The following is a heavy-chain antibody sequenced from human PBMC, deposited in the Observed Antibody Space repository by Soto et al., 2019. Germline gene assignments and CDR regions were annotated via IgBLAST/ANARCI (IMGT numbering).Heavy chain of an antibody. D-gene: IGHD3-10*01. CDR1: GFNFSSYG. J-gene: IGHJ5*02. CDR3: ARDGATALLEYNWFDP. CDR2: IWYDGSNK. V-gene: IGHV3-33*01. Sequence: QVQLVESGGGVVQPGRSLRLSCAASGFNFSSYGMHWVRQAPGKGLVWVAVIWYDGSNKYYADSVKGRFTISRDNSNNTLNLQMNSLRAQDTAVYYCARDGATALLEYNWFDPWGQETLVTVSS.